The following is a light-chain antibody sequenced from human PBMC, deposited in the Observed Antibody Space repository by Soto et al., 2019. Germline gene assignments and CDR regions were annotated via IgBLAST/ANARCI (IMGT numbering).Light chain of an antibody. CDR3: QQYASSRT. J-gene: IGKJ1*01. CDR1: QSVNSNF. Sequence: EIVLTQSPGTLSLSPGERATLSCTASQSVNSNFLAWYQQKPGQAPRLLIYGVSNRPTGIPDRFSGSGSGTDFTLTISILEPEDFAEYYCQQYASSRTFGQGTKVDIK. CDR2: GVS. V-gene: IGKV3-20*01.